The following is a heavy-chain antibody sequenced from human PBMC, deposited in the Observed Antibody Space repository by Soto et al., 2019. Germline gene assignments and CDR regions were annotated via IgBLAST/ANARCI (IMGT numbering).Heavy chain of an antibody. CDR3: AKSYCGGDCTRPNYYYGMDV. J-gene: IGHJ6*02. V-gene: IGHV3-23*01. CDR1: GFTFSSYA. D-gene: IGHD2-21*02. CDR2: ISGSGGST. Sequence: PGGSLRLSCAASGFTFSSYAMSWIRQAPGKGLEWVSAISGSGGSTYYADSVKGRFTISRDNSKNTPYLQMNSLRAEDTAVYYCAKSYCGGDCTRPNYYYGMDVWGQGTTVTVSS.